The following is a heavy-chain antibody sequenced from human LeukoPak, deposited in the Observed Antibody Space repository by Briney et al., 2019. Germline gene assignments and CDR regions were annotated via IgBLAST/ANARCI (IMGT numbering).Heavy chain of an antibody. J-gene: IGHJ4*02. CDR2: INHSGST. CDR1: GGSFSGYY. Sequence: SETLSLTCAVYGGSFSGYYWSWIRQPPGKGLEWIGEINHSGSTNYNPSLKSRVTISLDTSKNQLSLKLTSVTAVDTAVYYCARGLDCSGGSCYRYYFDYWGQGTLVTVSS. D-gene: IGHD2-15*01. CDR3: ARGLDCSGGSCYRYYFDY. V-gene: IGHV4-34*01.